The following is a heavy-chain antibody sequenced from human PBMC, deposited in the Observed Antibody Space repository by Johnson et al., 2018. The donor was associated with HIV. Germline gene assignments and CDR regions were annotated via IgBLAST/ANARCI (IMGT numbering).Heavy chain of an antibody. CDR2: ITWNGGST. Sequence: VQLVESGGGVVRPGGSLRLSCAASGFTFDDYGMSWVRQAPGKGLEWVSGITWNGGSTAYADSVKGRFTISRDNSKNTLYLQMNSLRAGDTAVYYCARTLGFGTEDAFDIWGQGTIVTVSS. D-gene: IGHD3-10*01. V-gene: IGHV3-20*04. J-gene: IGHJ3*02. CDR1: GFTFDDYG. CDR3: ARTLGFGTEDAFDI.